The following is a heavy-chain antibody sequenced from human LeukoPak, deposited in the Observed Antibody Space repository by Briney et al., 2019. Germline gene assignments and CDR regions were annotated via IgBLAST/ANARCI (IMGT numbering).Heavy chain of an antibody. CDR2: ISGSAHDV. Sequence: PGGSLRLSCAASGFTFSDFYMTWIRQAPGKGLELLSYISGSAHDVNYIDSVRGRFTISRDNAKNSLYLHMNSLRAEDTALYYCARAGMDGRGYYQGFDYWGQGTLVTVSS. J-gene: IGHJ4*02. D-gene: IGHD3-22*01. V-gene: IGHV3-11*04. CDR3: ARAGMDGRGYYQGFDY. CDR1: GFTFSDFY.